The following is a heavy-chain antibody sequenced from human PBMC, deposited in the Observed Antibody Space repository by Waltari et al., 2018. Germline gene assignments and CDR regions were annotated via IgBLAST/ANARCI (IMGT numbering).Heavy chain of an antibody. D-gene: IGHD3-3*01. Sequence: QVQLQESGPGLVKPSGTLSLTCIVSGASTSSYYWSWLRQPPGKGLEWIGSMCYSGSPNYNPPLKSRVTISVDTLKNQVSLRLSSVTAADTAVYYCARHATYYDFWSGHLGALDIWGQGTMVTVSS. CDR3: ARHATYYDFWSGHLGALDI. CDR1: GASTSSYY. J-gene: IGHJ3*02. V-gene: IGHV4-59*08. CDR2: MCYSGSP.